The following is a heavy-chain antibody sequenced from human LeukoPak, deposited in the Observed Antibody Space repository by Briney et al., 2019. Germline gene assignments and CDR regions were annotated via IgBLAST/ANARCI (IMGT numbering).Heavy chain of an antibody. CDR2: IYYSGST. CDR1: GGSISSYY. CDR3: ARHPDYYDSSGYLDY. D-gene: IGHD3-22*01. Sequence: PSETLSLTCTVSGGSISSYYWSWIRQPPGKGLEWIGYIYYSGSTNYNPSLKSRVTISVDTSKNQFSLKLSSVTAADTAVYYCARHPDYYDSSGYLDYWSQGTLVTVSS. V-gene: IGHV4-59*08. J-gene: IGHJ4*02.